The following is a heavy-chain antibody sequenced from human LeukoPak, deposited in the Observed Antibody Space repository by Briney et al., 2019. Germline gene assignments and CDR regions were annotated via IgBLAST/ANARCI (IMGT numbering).Heavy chain of an antibody. CDR1: GGSFSGYY. Sequence: SETLSLTCAVYGGSFSGYYWSWIRQPPGKGLEWIGEINHSGSTNYNPSLKSRVTIPVDTSKNQFSLKLSSVTAADTAVYYCARGPSVDYWGQGTLVTVSS. CDR3: ARGPSVDY. V-gene: IGHV4-34*01. CDR2: INHSGST. J-gene: IGHJ4*02.